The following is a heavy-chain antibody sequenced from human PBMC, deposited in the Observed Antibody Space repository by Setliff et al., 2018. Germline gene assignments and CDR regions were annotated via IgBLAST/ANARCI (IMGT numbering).Heavy chain of an antibody. CDR2: TIPMFGTT. D-gene: IGHD3-3*01. Sequence: SVKVSCKASGGTFSSYGITWVRQAPGQGLEWMGGTIPMFGTTNYAQKFQGRVTIITDESTSTAYMELSRLTSDDTAVYYCARGKWEARTIIFGVDTPRYYMDVWGKGTTVTVSS. CDR1: GGTFSSYG. J-gene: IGHJ6*03. V-gene: IGHV1-69*05. CDR3: ARGKWEARTIIFGVDTPRYYMDV.